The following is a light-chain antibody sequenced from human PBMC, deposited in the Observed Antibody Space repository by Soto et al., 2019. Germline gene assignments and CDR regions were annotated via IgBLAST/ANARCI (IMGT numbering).Light chain of an antibody. J-gene: IGKJ3*01. CDR2: GAS. CDR1: QSVSSSY. CDR3: QQYGRSPFT. V-gene: IGKV3-20*01. Sequence: EIVLTQSPGTLSLSPGERDTLSCRASQSVSSSYLAWYQQKPGQALRLLIYGASSRAIGIPGRFSGSVSGTDFTLTISRLETEDFAVYYCQQYGRSPFTFGPGTKVDIK.